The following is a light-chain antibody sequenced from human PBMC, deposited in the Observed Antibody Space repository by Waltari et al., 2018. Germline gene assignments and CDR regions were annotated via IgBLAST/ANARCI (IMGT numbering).Light chain of an antibody. V-gene: IGKV3-11*01. J-gene: IGKJ5*01. CDR3: QQRGNWPIT. CDR2: DAS. CDR1: QSINNY. Sequence: EIVLTQSPATLSLSPGKRATLSCRASQSINNYLARYHQKPGQAPRLLIYDASNRATGVPARFSGSGSGTDFTLTISSLEPEDLGVYYCQQRGNWPITFGQGTRLEI.